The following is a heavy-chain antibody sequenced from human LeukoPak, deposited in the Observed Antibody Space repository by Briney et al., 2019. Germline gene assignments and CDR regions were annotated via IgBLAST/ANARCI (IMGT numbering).Heavy chain of an antibody. V-gene: IGHV3-66*03. CDR1: GFTVSSSY. D-gene: IGHD3-10*01. J-gene: IGHJ4*02. CDR2: IYTSGTT. CDR3: AKDLAQFGELSS. Sequence: PGGPLRLSCAASGFTVSSSYMSWVRQAPDKGLEWVSVIYTSGTTYYADSVKGRFTISRDNSKNTLYVQMNSLRAEDTAVYYCAKDLAQFGELSSWGQGTLVTVSS.